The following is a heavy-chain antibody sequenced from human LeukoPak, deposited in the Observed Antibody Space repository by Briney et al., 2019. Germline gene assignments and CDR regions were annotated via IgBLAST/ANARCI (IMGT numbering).Heavy chain of an antibody. Sequence: SETLSLTCAVYGGSFSGYYWSRIRQPPGKGLEWIGEINHSGSTNYNPSLKSRVTISVDTSKNQFSLKLSSVTAADTAVYYCARVRDYYGSGSYWGYNWFDPWGQGTLVTVSS. D-gene: IGHD3-10*01. CDR1: GGSFSGYY. V-gene: IGHV4-34*01. CDR3: ARVRDYYGSGSYWGYNWFDP. CDR2: INHSGST. J-gene: IGHJ5*02.